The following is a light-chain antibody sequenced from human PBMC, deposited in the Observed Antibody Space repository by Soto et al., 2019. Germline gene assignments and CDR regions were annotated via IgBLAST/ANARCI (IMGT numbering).Light chain of an antibody. J-gene: IGKJ4*01. Sequence: EIVMTQSPATLSVSPGERASLSCRASQSVSSNLAWYKQKPAQAPRIVIYGASMRATGIPARFSGGGSGTEFTLTISSLQSEDFEVYYCQQYNNWPLTFGGGTKVDIK. V-gene: IGKV3-15*01. CDR3: QQYNNWPLT. CDR2: GAS. CDR1: QSVSSN.